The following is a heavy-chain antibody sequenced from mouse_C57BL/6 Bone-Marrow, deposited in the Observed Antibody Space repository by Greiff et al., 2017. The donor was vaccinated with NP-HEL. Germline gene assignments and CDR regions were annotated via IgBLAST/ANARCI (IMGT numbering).Heavy chain of an antibody. CDR2: IYPGGGNT. CDR3: ARSGLDAMDY. J-gene: IGHJ4*01. Sequence: QVQLKESGPELVKPGASVKISCKASGYTFTDYYINWVKQRPGQGLEWIGWIYPGGGNTKYNEKFQGKATLTVDTSSSTTYMQLSSLTSEDSAVYFCARSGLDAMDYWGQGTSVTVSA. CDR1: GYTFTDYY. D-gene: IGHD2-13*01. V-gene: IGHV1-84*01.